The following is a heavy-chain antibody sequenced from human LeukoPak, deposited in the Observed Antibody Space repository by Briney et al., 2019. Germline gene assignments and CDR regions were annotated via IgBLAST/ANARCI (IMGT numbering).Heavy chain of an antibody. D-gene: IGHD3-10*01. V-gene: IGHV4-59*12. CDR3: ARNDDSGSVLDY. CDR1: GGSISSYY. Sequence: SETLSLTCTVSGGSISSYYWSWIRQPPGKGLEWIGYIYHSGSTYYNPSLKSRVTISVDRSKNQFSLKLSSVTAADTAVYYCARNDDSGSVLDYWGQGTLVTVSS. CDR2: IYHSGST. J-gene: IGHJ4*02.